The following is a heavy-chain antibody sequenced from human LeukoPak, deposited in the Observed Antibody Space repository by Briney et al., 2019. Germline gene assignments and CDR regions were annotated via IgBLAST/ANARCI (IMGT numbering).Heavy chain of an antibody. CDR2: IYYSGST. V-gene: IGHV4-59*12. Sequence: SETLSLTCTVSGGSIISYYWSWIRQPPGKGLEWIGYIYYSGSTNYNPSLKSRVTISVDTSKNQFSLKLSSVTAADTAVYYCASSRTSCCPFDYWGQGTLVTVSS. CDR1: GGSIISYY. CDR3: ASSRTSCCPFDY. J-gene: IGHJ4*02. D-gene: IGHD2-2*01.